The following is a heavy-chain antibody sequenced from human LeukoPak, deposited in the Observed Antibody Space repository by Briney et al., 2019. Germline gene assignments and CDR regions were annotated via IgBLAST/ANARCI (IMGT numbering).Heavy chain of an antibody. V-gene: IGHV3-21*01. J-gene: IGHJ6*02. CDR2: ISSSSSYI. CDR1: GFTFSSCS. CDR3: ARDLGGYPHGHYYGMDV. D-gene: IGHD3-16*02. Sequence: GGSLRLSCAASGFTFSSCSMNWVRQAPGKGLEWVSSISSSSSYIYYADSVKGRFTISRDNAKNSLYLQMNSLRAEDTAVYYCARDLGGYPHGHYYGMDVWGQGTTVTVSS.